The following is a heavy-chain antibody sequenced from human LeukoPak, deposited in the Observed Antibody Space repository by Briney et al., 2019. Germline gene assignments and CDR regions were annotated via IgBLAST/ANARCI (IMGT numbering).Heavy chain of an antibody. CDR3: AKKTSHCGGDCYPYYFDH. J-gene: IGHJ4*02. V-gene: IGHV3-23*01. Sequence: GGSLRLSCAASGFAFSSYTMGWVRQAPGKGLEWVSAISGSGGSTYYADSVKGRFTISRDNSKNTLYVQMNSLRAEDTAVYYCAKKTSHCGGDCYPYYFDHWGQGTLVTVSS. D-gene: IGHD2-21*02. CDR1: GFAFSSYT. CDR2: ISGSGGST.